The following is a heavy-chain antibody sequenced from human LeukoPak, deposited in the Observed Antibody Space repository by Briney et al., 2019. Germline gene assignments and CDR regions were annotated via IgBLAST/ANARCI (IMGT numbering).Heavy chain of an antibody. J-gene: IGHJ4*02. V-gene: IGHV3-21*01. CDR2: FGTRSTSI. CDR3: AREVSEGFDF. CDR1: GFTFSGYS. D-gene: IGHD3-22*01. Sequence: PGGSLRLSCTASGFTFSGYSMNWIRQAPGKGLEWVSSFGTRSTSIYHAGSVKGRFAISRDNANNSLYLQMNSLRAEDTAVYYCAREVSEGFDFWGQGTLVTVSS.